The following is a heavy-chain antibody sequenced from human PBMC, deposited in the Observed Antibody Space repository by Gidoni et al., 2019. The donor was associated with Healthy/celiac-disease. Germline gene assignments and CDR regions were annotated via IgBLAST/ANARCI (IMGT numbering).Heavy chain of an antibody. CDR2: IYYSGST. CDR3: AREVAAAGKFDY. Sequence: QVQLQESGPGLVKPSQTLSLTCTVSGCSISSGGYYWSWIRQHPGKGLEWIGYIYYSGSTYYNPSLKSRVTISVDTSKNQFSLKLSSVTAADSAVYYCAREVAAAGKFDYWGQGTLVTVSS. CDR1: GCSISSGGYY. J-gene: IGHJ4*02. D-gene: IGHD6-13*01. V-gene: IGHV4-31*03.